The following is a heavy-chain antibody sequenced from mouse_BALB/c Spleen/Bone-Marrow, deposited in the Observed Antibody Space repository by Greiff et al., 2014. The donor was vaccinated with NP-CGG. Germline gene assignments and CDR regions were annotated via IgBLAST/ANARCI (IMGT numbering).Heavy chain of an antibody. CDR1: GYTFTSYW. CDR3: ARRGSHYEKAMDY. D-gene: IGHD2-4*01. Sequence: QVQLQQSGAELARPGASVKLSCKAAGYTFTSYWMQWVKQRPGQGLEWIGAIYPGDGDTRYSQKFKEKATLTADKSSSTAYIQLSSLASEDSAVYYCARRGSHYEKAMDYWGKGTSCIVAS. V-gene: IGHV1-87*01. J-gene: IGHJ4*01. CDR2: IYPGDGDT.